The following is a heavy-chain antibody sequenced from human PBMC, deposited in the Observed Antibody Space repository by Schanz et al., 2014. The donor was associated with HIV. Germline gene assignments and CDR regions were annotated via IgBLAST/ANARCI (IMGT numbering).Heavy chain of an antibody. V-gene: IGHV3-33*08. CDR3: ARAFSVGQLVRVVDS. D-gene: IGHD6-6*01. CDR2: IWYDGSNQ. Sequence: VQLVESGGGLVQPGRSLRLSCAVSGFTFNNFGMHWVRQAPGKGLEWVAVIWYDGSNQYYADSVKGRFTISRDNSKNTLYLQMNSLRAEDTAVYYCARAFSVGQLVRVVDSWGQGTPVTVSS. CDR1: GFTFNNFG. J-gene: IGHJ4*02.